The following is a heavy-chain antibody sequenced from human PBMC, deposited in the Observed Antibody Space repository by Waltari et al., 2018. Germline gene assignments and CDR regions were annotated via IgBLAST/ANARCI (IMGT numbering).Heavy chain of an antibody. Sequence: EVQLVESGGGLVQPGGSLRLSCAASGFTLSNYWMSWVRQAPGKGPEWLANIMTDGREEYYVDSVRGRFTISRDNAKNSLYLQMNSLRPEDTAVYYCVRDQWFAFYIWGQGTMVTVSS. CDR1: GFTLSNYW. V-gene: IGHV3-7*01. J-gene: IGHJ3*02. CDR3: VRDQWFAFYI. CDR2: IMTDGREE. D-gene: IGHD3-22*01.